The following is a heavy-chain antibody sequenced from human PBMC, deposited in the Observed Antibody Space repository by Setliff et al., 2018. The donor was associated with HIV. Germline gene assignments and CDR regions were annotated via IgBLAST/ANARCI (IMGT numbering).Heavy chain of an antibody. D-gene: IGHD3-10*01. Sequence: GSGPTLVNPTQTLTLTCTFSGFSLSTNGVGVGWVRQPPGKALEWLALISWNDDKHYSPSLNNRLTITKDTSRNQVVLTMTNMDPVDTATYYCAHRRAAVRPFYCDYWGQGTLVTVSS. CDR1: GFSLSTNGVG. J-gene: IGHJ4*02. CDR2: ISWNDDK. V-gene: IGHV2-5*01. CDR3: AHRRAAVRPFYCDY.